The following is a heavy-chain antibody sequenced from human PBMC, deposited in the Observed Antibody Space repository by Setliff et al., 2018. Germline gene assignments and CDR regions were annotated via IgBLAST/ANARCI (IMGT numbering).Heavy chain of an antibody. CDR1: AGSFSGYY. D-gene: IGHD1-1*01. J-gene: IGHJ5*02. Sequence: PSETLSLTCAVYAGSFSGYYWSWIRQPPGKGLEWIGEINHSGRTTYNPSLKSRVTISVDTSKTQFSLKLSSVTAADSAVYYCARAYRASTWSQGGNWFDPWGQGTLVTVSS. CDR3: ARAYRASTWSQGGNWFDP. V-gene: IGHV4-34*01. CDR2: INHSGRT.